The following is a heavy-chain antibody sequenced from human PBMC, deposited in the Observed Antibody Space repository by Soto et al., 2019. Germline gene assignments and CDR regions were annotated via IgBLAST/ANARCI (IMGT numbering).Heavy chain of an antibody. CDR3: ARVDTYDYYYSMDV. D-gene: IGHD5-18*01. CDR1: GLAVTSHY. CDR2: VYRSGTT. V-gene: IGHV3-53*02. Sequence: EVQLVETGGGLIQPGGSLSLSCAASGLAVTSHYMIWVRQAPGKGLEWVSIVYRSGTTYYADFVKGRFTFSRDKSKNTIYLQMRNLRAEDTAVYYCARVDTYDYYYSMDVWGQGTTVTVSS. J-gene: IGHJ6*02.